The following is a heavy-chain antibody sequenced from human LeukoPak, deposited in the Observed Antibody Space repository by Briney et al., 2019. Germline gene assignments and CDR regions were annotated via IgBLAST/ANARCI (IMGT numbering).Heavy chain of an antibody. CDR2: IWYDGGHK. J-gene: IGHJ4*02. CDR1: GFTFSRYG. D-gene: IGHD3-9*01. V-gene: IGHV3-33*06. Sequence: PGGSLRLSCAASGFTFSRYGIHWVRQAPGKGLEWVGVIWYDGGHKFYADSAKGQFTISRDNSKNTLYLQMNSLRAEDTAVYYCAKRLNGYSDFDYWGQGTLVTVSS. CDR3: AKRLNGYSDFDY.